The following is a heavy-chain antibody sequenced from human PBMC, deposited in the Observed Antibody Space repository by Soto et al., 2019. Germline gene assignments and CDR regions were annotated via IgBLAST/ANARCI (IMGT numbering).Heavy chain of an antibody. V-gene: IGHV5-51*01. CDR3: ASHVSGNWFDP. Sequence: ESLKISCKGFGYSFGRYWIGWVRQMPGKGLEWMGITNPGDSDTRYSPSFQGQVTISVDKSISTAYLQWSSLKASDTAMYYCASHVSGNWFDPWGQGTQVTVSS. CDR2: TNPGDSDT. D-gene: IGHD1-26*01. CDR1: GYSFGRYW. J-gene: IGHJ5*02.